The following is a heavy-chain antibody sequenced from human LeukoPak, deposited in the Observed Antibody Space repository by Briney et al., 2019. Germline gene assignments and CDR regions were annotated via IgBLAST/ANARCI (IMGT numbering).Heavy chain of an antibody. D-gene: IGHD6-19*01. CDR1: GFTFSDYY. V-gene: IGHV3-11*04. J-gene: IGHJ4*02. CDR3: ARDLSSGWYGGGLPGY. CDR2: ISSSGSTI. Sequence: GGSLRLSCAASGFTFSDYYMSWIRQAPGKGLEWVSYISSSGSTIYYADSVKGQFTISRDNAKKTLYLQMNSLRAEDTAVYYCARDLSSGWYGGGLPGYWGQGTLVTVSS.